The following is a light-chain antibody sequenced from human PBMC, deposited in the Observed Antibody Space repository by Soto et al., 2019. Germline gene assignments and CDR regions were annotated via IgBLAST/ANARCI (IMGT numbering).Light chain of an antibody. V-gene: IGKV1-5*01. CDR3: QQYYSYPRT. Sequence: DIQMTQSPSTLSASVGDTVTVTCRASQSASTFLAWYQQKPGQAPKLLIYDASTLQSGVPSRFSASGSGTEFALTISGLQPDDFATYYCQQYYSYPRTFGPGTKVDIK. J-gene: IGKJ3*01. CDR2: DAS. CDR1: QSASTF.